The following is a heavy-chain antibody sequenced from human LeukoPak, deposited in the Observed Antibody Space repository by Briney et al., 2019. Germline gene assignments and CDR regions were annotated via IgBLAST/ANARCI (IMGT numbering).Heavy chain of an antibody. CDR1: GFTFSRYW. Sequence: QPGGSLRLSCEASGFTFSRYWMHWVRQAPGKGLVWVSHINSDGSSISCADSVKGRFTISRDNAKNTLYLQMNSLRAEDTAVYYCARELGVSRAFDIWGQGTMVTVSS. CDR2: INSDGSSI. V-gene: IGHV3-74*01. J-gene: IGHJ3*02. CDR3: ARELGVSRAFDI. D-gene: IGHD6-6*01.